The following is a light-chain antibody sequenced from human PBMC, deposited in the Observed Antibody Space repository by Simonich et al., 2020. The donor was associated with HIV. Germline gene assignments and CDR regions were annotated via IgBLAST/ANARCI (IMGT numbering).Light chain of an antibody. CDR2: EDS. CDR1: ALPKQY. J-gene: IGLJ3*02. Sequence: SYELTQPPSVSVSPGQTARITCSGDALPKQYAYWYQQKPGQAPVLVIYEDSKRPSGIPERFSGSRSGTMATLTISGAQVEDEADYYCYSTDSSGNHRVFGGGTKLTVL. CDR3: YSTDSSGNHRV. V-gene: IGLV3-10*01.